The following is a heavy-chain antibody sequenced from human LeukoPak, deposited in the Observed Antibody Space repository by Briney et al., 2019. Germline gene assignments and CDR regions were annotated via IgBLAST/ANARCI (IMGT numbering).Heavy chain of an antibody. Sequence: PSETLSLTCTVSGGSISSGDYYWSWIRQPPGKGLEWIGYIYCSGSTYYNPSLKSRVTISVDTSKNQFSLKLSSVTAADTAVYYCARAGLHGSGSYYNVYYYYGMDVWGQGTTVTVSS. CDR3: ARAGLHGSGSYYNVYYYYGMDV. V-gene: IGHV4-30-4*01. CDR1: GGSISSGDYY. J-gene: IGHJ6*02. CDR2: IYCSGST. D-gene: IGHD3-10*01.